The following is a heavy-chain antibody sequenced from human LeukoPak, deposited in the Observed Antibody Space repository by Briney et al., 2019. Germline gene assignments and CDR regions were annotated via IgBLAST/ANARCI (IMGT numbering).Heavy chain of an antibody. Sequence: GGSLRLSCTASGLDFRSYAMAWVRQAPGKGLEGVAAIGSDGDRVHEDSVKGRFTISRDNSKSTLYLQMDNLRAEDTAVYFCAKSAGVATIYFDSWGQGALVTVSS. J-gene: IGHJ4*02. V-gene: IGHV3-23*01. CDR1: GLDFRSYA. D-gene: IGHD5-12*01. CDR3: AKSAGVATIYFDS. CDR2: IGSDGDR.